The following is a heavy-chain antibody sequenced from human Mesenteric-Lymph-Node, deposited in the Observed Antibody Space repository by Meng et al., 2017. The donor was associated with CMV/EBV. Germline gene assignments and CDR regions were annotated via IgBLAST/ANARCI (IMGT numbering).Heavy chain of an antibody. CDR1: GFTFSSYA. CDR2: ISYDGSNK. CDR3: ASYDYSNYNYFDY. D-gene: IGHD4-11*01. Sequence: GESLKISCAASGFTFSSYAMHWVRQAPGKGLEWVAVISYDGSNKYYADSVKGRFTISRDNSKNTLYLQMNSLRAEDTAVYFCASYDYSNYNYFDYWGQGTLVTVSS. V-gene: IGHV3-30*14. J-gene: IGHJ4*02.